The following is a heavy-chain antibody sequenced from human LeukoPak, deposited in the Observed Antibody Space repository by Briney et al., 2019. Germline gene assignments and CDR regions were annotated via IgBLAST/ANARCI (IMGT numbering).Heavy chain of an antibody. J-gene: IGHJ4*02. CDR3: ARVRYDSSGYYVGYFDY. CDR1: GFTVSSNY. V-gene: IGHV3-53*01. Sequence: GGSLRLSCAASGFTVSSNYMSWVRQAPGKGLEWVLVIYSGGSTYYADSVKGRFTISRDNSKNTLYLQMNSLRAEDTAVYYCARVRYDSSGYYVGYFDYWGQGTLVTVSS. D-gene: IGHD3-22*01. CDR2: IYSGGST.